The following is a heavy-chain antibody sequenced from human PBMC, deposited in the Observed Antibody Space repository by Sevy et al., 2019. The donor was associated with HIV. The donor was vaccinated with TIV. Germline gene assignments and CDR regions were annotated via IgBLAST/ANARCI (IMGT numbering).Heavy chain of an antibody. D-gene: IGHD3-9*01. CDR3: ASFGRLLIISGDTFEI. CDR1: GYSISSAYS. CDR2: IYHSGST. V-gene: IGHV4-38-2*01. Sequence: LPETLSLTCAVSGYSISSAYSWGWIRQPPGKGLEWIGNIYHSGSTYYNPSLNSRVTISVDTSKNQFSLKLNSVTAADTAVCYCASFGRLLIISGDTFEIWGQGTMVTVSS. J-gene: IGHJ3*02.